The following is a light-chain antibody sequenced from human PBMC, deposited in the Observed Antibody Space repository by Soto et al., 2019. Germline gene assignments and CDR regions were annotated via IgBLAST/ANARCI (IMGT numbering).Light chain of an antibody. V-gene: IGKV3-20*01. CDR1: QSISSSY. CDR2: DAS. J-gene: IGKJ4*01. CDR3: QQYGSSPLT. Sequence: EIVLTQSPDTLSLSPGERATLSCRASQSISSSYFAWYQQKPGQAPRLLIYDASSRATGIPDRFSGSGSGTDFTLTISKLEPEDFAVYYCQQYGSSPLTFGGGAKVEIK.